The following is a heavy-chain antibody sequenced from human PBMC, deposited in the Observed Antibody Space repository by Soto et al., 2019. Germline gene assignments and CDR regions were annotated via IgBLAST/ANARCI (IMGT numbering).Heavy chain of an antibody. CDR2: ISYDGSKN. J-gene: IGHJ2*01. D-gene: IGHD2-21*02. CDR1: GFTFSSYG. V-gene: IGHV3-30*03. Sequence: QVQLVESGGGVVQPGRSLRLSCAASGFTFSSYGMHWVRQAPGKGLEWVAVISYDGSKNYYADSVKGRFTISRDNSKNTLYRQRDSPRAEDTAVYYCARGGAVVTPPSYWYCDLWGRGTLVTVSS. CDR3: ARGGAVVTPPSYWYCDL.